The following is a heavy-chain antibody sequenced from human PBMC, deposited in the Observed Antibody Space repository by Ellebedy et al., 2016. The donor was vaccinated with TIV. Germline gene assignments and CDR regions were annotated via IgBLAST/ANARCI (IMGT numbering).Heavy chain of an antibody. CDR1: TGSISSYY. Sequence: MPSETLSLTCSVSTGSISSYYWSWIRQPPGKGLDWIGSIYYSGSTYYNPSLKSRLSISVDTSKNQFSLKLSSVTAADTAVYYCARIGTMVRGVFALGMDVWGQGTTVTVSS. CDR2: IYYSGST. D-gene: IGHD3-10*01. J-gene: IGHJ6*02. V-gene: IGHV4-59*12. CDR3: ARIGTMVRGVFALGMDV.